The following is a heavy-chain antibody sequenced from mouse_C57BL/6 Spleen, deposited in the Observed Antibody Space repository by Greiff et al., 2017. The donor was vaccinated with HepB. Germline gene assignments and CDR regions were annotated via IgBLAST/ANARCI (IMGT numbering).Heavy chain of an antibody. CDR3: ARGDYVPFDY. CDR1: GYAFSSSW. V-gene: IGHV1-82*01. D-gene: IGHD2-4*01. J-gene: IGHJ2*01. Sequence: VQLQQSGPELVKPGASVKISCKASGYAFSSSWMNWVKQRPGKGLEWIGRIYPGDGDTNYNGKFKGKATLTADKSSSTAYMQLSSLTSEDSAVYFCARGDYVPFDYWGQGTTLTVSS. CDR2: IYPGDGDT.